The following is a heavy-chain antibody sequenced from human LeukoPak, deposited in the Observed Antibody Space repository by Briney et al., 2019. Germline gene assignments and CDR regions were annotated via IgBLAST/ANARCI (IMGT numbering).Heavy chain of an antibody. J-gene: IGHJ4*02. V-gene: IGHV4-61*08. CDR3: ARGASGYYSGYFDY. CDR1: GDSISSSDYS. D-gene: IGHD3-22*01. Sequence: PSQTLSLTCAVSGDSISSSDYSWSWIRQPPGKGLEWIGYIYYSGSTNYNPSLKSRVTISVDTSKTQLSLKLSSVTAADTAVYYCARGASGYYSGYFDYWGQGTLVAVSS. CDR2: IYYSGST.